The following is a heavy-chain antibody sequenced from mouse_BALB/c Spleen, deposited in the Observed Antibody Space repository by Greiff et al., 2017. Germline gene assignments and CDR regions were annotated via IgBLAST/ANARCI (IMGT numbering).Heavy chain of an antibody. CDR1: GFTFSDYY. V-gene: IGHV5-4*02. CDR3: ARDRGRRAMDY. D-gene: IGHD3-1*01. Sequence: EVKVVESGGGLVKPGGSLKLSCAASGFTFSDYYMYWVRQTPEKRLEWVATISDGGSYTYYPDSVKGRFTISRDNAKNNLYLQMSSLKSEDTAMYYCARDRGRRAMDYWGQGTSVTVSS. CDR2: ISDGGSYT. J-gene: IGHJ4*01.